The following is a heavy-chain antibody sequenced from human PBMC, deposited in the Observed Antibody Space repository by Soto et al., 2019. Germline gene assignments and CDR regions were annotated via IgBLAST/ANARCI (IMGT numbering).Heavy chain of an antibody. V-gene: IGHV1-2*04. J-gene: IGHJ4*02. CDR2: INPNSGGT. Sequence: ASVKVSCQASGYTFTGYYMHWVRQAPGQGLEWMGWINPNSGGTNYAQKFQGWVTMTRDTSISTAYMELSRLRSDDTAVYYWARADLSNSYYYDSSGYFVFDYWGQGTLVTVSS. D-gene: IGHD3-22*01. CDR3: ARADLSNSYYYDSSGYFVFDY. CDR1: GYTFTGYY.